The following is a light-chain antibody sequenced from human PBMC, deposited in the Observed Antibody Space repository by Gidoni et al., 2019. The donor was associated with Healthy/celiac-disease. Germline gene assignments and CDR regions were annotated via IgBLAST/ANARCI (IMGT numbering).Light chain of an antibody. CDR3: QQYDNLPPLT. Sequence: DIQMTQSPSSLSASVGDRFTITCQASQDISNYLNWYQQKPGKAPKLLIYDASNLETGVPSRFIGSGSGTDFTFTISSLQPEDIATYYCQQYDNLPPLTFGGGTKVEIK. V-gene: IGKV1-33*01. CDR1: QDISNY. J-gene: IGKJ4*01. CDR2: DAS.